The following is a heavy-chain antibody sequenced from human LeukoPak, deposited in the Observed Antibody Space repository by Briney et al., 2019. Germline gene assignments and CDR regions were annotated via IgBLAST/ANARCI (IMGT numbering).Heavy chain of an antibody. CDR1: GISLSTYG. CDR2: IRFDGSTK. D-gene: IGHD3-16*01. V-gene: IGHV3-30*02. J-gene: IGHJ4*02. CDR3: AKDSFRGRYYFDY. Sequence: PGGSLTLSCAASGISLSTYGMHWVRQAPGKGLEWVAFIRFDGSTKNYADSVKGRFTISRDNSKNTLYLQMNSLRLEDTAVYFCAKDSFRGRYYFDYWGQGTLVTVSS.